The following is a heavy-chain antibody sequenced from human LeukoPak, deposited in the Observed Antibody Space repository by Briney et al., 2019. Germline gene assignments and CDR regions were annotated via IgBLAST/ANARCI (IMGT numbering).Heavy chain of an antibody. V-gene: IGHV3-23*01. CDR1: GFTFSSYA. J-gene: IGHJ4*02. Sequence: PGGSLRLSCAASGFTFSSYAMSWVRQAPGKGLEWVSAISGSGGSTHYADSVKGRFTISRDNSKNTLYLQMNSLRAEDTAVYYCARSRDVAARPIDYWGQGTLVTVSS. D-gene: IGHD6-6*01. CDR2: ISGSGGST. CDR3: ARSRDVAARPIDY.